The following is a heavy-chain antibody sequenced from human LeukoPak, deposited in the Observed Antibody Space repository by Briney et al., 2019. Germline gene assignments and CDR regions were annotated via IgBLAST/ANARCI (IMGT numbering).Heavy chain of an antibody. CDR1: GFTFSSYW. CDR3: ARDFLSSGWYDKSSYYFDY. V-gene: IGHV3-7*01. CDR2: IKQDGSEK. Sequence: GGSLRLSCAASGFTFSSYWMSWVRQAPGKGLEWVANIKQDGSEKYYVDSVKGRFTISRDNAKNSLYLQMNSLRAEDTAVYYCARDFLSSGWYDKSSYYFDYWGQGTLVTVSS. J-gene: IGHJ4*02. D-gene: IGHD6-19*01.